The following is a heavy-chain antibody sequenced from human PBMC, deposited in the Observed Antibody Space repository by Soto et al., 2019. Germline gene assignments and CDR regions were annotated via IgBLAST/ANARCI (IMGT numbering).Heavy chain of an antibody. CDR3: AKGRGVEGTTRFFDY. J-gene: IGHJ4*02. D-gene: IGHD2-15*01. CDR1: GFTFSSYG. V-gene: IGHV3-30*18. CDR2: ISYDGRNK. Sequence: QVQLVESGGGVVQPGRSLRLSCAASGFTFSSYGMHWVRQAPGKGLEWVAVISYDGRNKNYADSVKGRFTISRDNSKNTLSLQMKRLRAEDTAVYYWAKGRGVEGTTRFFDYWGQGTLVTVSS.